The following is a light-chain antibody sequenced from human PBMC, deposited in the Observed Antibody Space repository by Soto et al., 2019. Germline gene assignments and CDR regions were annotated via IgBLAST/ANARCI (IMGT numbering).Light chain of an antibody. CDR1: QSVSSY. V-gene: IGKV3-11*01. CDR3: QQRSNWPT. CDR2: DAS. J-gene: IGKJ4*01. Sequence: EIVLTQSPGTLSLSPGERATLSCRASQSVSSYLAWYQQKPGQAPRLLIYDASNRATGIPARFSGSGSGTEFTLTISSLEPEDFAVYYCQQRSNWPTFGGGTKVDIK.